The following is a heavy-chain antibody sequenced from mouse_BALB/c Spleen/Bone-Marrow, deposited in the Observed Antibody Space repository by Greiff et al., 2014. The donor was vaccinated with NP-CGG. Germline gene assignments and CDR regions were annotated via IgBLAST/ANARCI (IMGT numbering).Heavy chain of an antibody. J-gene: IGHJ3*01. V-gene: IGHV1-9*01. D-gene: IGHD2-3*01. CDR3: ARSRDGYYGFAY. CDR2: ILPGSGST. CDR1: GYTFSGYW. Sequence: VQRVESGAELMKPGASVKISCKATGYTFSGYWIEWVKQRPGHGLEWIGEILPGSGSTNYNENFKGKATFTADTSSNTAYMQLSSLTSEDSAVYYCARSRDGYYGFAYWGQGTLVTVSA.